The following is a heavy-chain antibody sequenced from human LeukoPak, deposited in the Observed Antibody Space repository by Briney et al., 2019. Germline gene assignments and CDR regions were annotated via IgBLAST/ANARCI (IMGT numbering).Heavy chain of an antibody. CDR1: GFTFSSYS. V-gene: IGHV3-48*04. Sequence: GGSLRLSCAASGFTFSSYSMNWVRQAPGKGLEWVSYISSSSSTIYYADSVKGRFTISRDNAKNSLYLQMNSLRAEDTAVYYCASGADIVASVFDYWGQGTLVTVSS. CDR3: ASGADIVASVFDY. CDR2: ISSSSSTI. J-gene: IGHJ4*02. D-gene: IGHD5-12*01.